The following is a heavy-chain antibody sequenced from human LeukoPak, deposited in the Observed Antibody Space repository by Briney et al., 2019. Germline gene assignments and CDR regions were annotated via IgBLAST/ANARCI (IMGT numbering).Heavy chain of an antibody. Sequence: GGSLRLSCAASGFIFRTYTMNWVRQAPGKGPEWVSYISSSGRTIYYADSVKGRFTISRDNAKNSLYLQMNSLRAEDTAVYYCAELGITMIGGVWGKGTTVTISS. J-gene: IGHJ6*04. CDR2: ISSSGRTI. V-gene: IGHV3-48*04. CDR3: AELGITMIGGV. CDR1: GFIFRTYT. D-gene: IGHD3-10*02.